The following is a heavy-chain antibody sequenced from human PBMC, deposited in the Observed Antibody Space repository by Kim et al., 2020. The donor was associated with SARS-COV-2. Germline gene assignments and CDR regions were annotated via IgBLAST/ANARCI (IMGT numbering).Heavy chain of an antibody. V-gene: IGHV5-51*01. D-gene: IGHD3-22*01. CDR3: ATRGGYYDSSGYYRGFDY. CDR1: GYSFTSYW. CDR2: IYPGDSDT. Sequence: GESLKISCKGSGYSFTSYWIGWVRQMPGKGLEGMGIIYPGDSDTRYSPSFQGQVTISADKSISTAYLQWSSLKASDTAMYYCATRGGYYDSSGYYRGFDYWGQGTLVTVSS. J-gene: IGHJ4*02.